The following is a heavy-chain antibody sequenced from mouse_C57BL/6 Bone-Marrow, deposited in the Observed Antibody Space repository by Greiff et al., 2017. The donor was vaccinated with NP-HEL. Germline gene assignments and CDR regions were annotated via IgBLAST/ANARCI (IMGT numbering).Heavy chain of an antibody. CDR2: IYPRSGNT. J-gene: IGHJ3*01. CDR3: ARERVYYYGRSPFAY. V-gene: IGHV1-81*01. Sequence: QVQLQQSGAELARPGASVKLSCKASGYTFTSYGISWVKQRTGQGLEWIGEIYPRSGNTYYNEKFKGKATLTADKSSSTAYMELRSLTSEDSAVYVCARERVYYYGRSPFAYWGQGTRVTASA. CDR1: GYTFTSYG. D-gene: IGHD1-1*01.